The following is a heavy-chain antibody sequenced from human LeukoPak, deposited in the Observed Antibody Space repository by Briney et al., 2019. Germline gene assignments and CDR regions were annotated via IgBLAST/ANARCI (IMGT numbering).Heavy chain of an antibody. CDR2: ISGSGHNT. CDR3: AKDLALYTGPYSGAYYSPIDY. V-gene: IGHV3-23*01. CDR1: GFIFSSYS. J-gene: IGHJ4*02. Sequence: PGGSLRLSCAASGFIFSSYSMNWVRQAPGKGLEWVSSISGSGHNTYYADSVKGRFTISRDNSKNTLYLQIYSLRAEDTAVYYCAKDLALYTGPYSGAYYSPIDYWGQGTLVTVSS. D-gene: IGHD1-26*01.